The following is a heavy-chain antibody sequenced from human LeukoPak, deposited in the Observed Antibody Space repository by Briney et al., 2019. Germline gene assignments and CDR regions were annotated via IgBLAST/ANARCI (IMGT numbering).Heavy chain of an antibody. D-gene: IGHD5/OR15-5a*01. V-gene: IGHV1-2*02. CDR2: INPNTGDT. CDR3: AREAGVYQGNALDI. Sequence: ASVKVSCKASGYTFTGYYVHWVRQAPGQGLEWMGWINPNTGDTNYAQKFQGRVTMARDTSISTVYMEMSRLRSDDTAVYYCAREAGVYQGNALDIWGQGTMVNVSS. CDR1: GYTFTGYY. J-gene: IGHJ3*02.